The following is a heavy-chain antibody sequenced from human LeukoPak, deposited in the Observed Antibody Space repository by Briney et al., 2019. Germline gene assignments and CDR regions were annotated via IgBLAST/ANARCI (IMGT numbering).Heavy chain of an antibody. CDR2: IYYSGTT. CDR1: GGSISSYY. V-gene: IGHV4-59*12. J-gene: IGHJ4*02. D-gene: IGHD5-18*01. CDR3: ARDYNTAMVIDY. Sequence: EPSETLSLTCTVSGGSISSYYWSWIRQPPGKGLEWIGYIYYSGTTNYNPSLKSRVTISVDTSKNQFSLKLSSVTAADTAVYYCARDYNTAMVIDYWGQGTLVTVSS.